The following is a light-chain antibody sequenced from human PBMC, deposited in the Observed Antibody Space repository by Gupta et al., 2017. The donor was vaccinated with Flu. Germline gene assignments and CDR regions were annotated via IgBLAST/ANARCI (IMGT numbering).Light chain of an antibody. CDR3: QLRITPPPAYA. CDR2: DTS. V-gene: IGKV3-11*01. Sequence: RASLSRNSPQFIGHSFSCFQQRPALAPRLRIYDTSTRATGVPGRFRGSGTGTDYTLTVSTLDPEDFPPYSCQLRITPPPAYAFGQGTKLEI. J-gene: IGKJ2*01. CDR1: QFIGHS.